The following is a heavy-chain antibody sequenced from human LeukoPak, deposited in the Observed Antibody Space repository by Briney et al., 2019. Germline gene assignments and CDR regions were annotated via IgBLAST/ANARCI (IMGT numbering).Heavy chain of an antibody. CDR1: GGSISSYY. Sequence: KSSETLFLTCTVPGGSISSYYWSWIRQPAGKGLEWIGRIFTSGITNYNPSLKSRVTMSVDTSKNQFSLNLSSVIAADTAIYYCARETSGTYYNPLGYMDVWGKGTTVTVSS. D-gene: IGHD3-10*01. CDR3: ARETSGTYYNPLGYMDV. J-gene: IGHJ6*03. CDR2: IFTSGIT. V-gene: IGHV4-4*07.